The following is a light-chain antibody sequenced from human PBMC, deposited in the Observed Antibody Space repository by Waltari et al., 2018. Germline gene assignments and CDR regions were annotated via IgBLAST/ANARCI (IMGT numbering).Light chain of an antibody. Sequence: VLTPSPATLPLSPRQRAPLSGRASQNVATHLAWYQQKPGQAPRLLIYDASTRATGIPARFSGSGSGTDFSLTISTLEPEDFAIYYCHQRSARDTFGQGTRLEIK. V-gene: IGKV3-11*01. J-gene: IGKJ5*01. CDR2: DAS. CDR3: HQRSARDT. CDR1: QNVATH.